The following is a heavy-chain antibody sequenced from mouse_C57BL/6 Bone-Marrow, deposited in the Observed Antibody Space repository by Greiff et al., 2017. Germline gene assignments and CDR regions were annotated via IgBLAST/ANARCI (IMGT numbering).Heavy chain of an antibody. CDR3: SRNSLRWYFDV. Sequence: VQLQQSGPGLVQPSQRLSITCTVSGFSLTSYGVHWVRQSPGKGLEWLGVIWRGGSTDYNAAFISRMSISKDNYKSQFFFKMNSLQADDTAIYYCSRNSLRWYFDVWGTGTTVTVSS. CDR2: IWRGGST. D-gene: IGHD1-1*01. CDR1: GFSLTSYG. V-gene: IGHV2-2*01. J-gene: IGHJ1*03.